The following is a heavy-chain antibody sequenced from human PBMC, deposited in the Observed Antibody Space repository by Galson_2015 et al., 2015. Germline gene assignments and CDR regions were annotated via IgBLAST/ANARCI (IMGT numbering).Heavy chain of an antibody. D-gene: IGHD4-11*01. Sequence: ETLSLTCTVSGGSISSYYWSWIRQPPGKGLEWIGYIYYSGSTNYNPSLRSRVTISVDTSKNQFSLKLSSVTAADTAVYYCARDQDDYSNPGRGGMDVWGQGTTVTVSS. J-gene: IGHJ6*02. V-gene: IGHV4-59*01. CDR3: ARDQDDYSNPGRGGMDV. CDR1: GGSISSYY. CDR2: IYYSGST.